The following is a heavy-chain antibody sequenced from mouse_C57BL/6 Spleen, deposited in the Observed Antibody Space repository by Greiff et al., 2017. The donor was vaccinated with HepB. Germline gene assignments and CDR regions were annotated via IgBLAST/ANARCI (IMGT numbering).Heavy chain of an antibody. V-gene: IGHV1-78*01. J-gene: IGHJ2*01. CDR2: IYPRDGST. Sequence: VKVVESDAELVKPGASVKISCKVSGYTFTDHTIHWMKQRPEQGLEWIGYIYPRDGSTKYNEKFKGKATLTADKSSSTAYMQLNSLTSEDSAVYFCARRIDSNYYFDYWGQGTTLTVSS. CDR1: GYTFTDHT. CDR3: ARRIDSNYYFDY. D-gene: IGHD2-5*01.